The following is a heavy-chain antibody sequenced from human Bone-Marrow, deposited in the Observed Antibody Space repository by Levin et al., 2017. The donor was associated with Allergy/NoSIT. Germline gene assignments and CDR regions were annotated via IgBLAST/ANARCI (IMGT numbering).Heavy chain of an antibody. CDR2: IDWDDEK. V-gene: IGHV2-70*04. D-gene: IGHD6-13*01. CDR3: ARDEYSSPYFDY. J-gene: IGHJ4*02. Sequence: SGPTLVKPTQTLTLTCTLSGFSLNTGEMRVSWIRQAPGKALEWLARIDWDDEKFYSTSLKTRLTISKDTSTNQVVLTMTNMDPVDTASYYCARDEYSSPYFDYWGQGSLVTVSS. CDR1: GFSLNTGEMR.